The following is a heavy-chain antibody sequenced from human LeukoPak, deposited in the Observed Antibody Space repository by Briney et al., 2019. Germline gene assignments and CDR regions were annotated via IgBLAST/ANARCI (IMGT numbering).Heavy chain of an antibody. J-gene: IGHJ4*02. V-gene: IGHV4-4*07. CDR1: GGSISSYY. Sequence: KPSETLSLTCTVSGGSISSYYWSWIRQPAGKGLEWIGRIYTSGSTNYNPSLKSRVTMSVDTSKNQFSLKLSPVTAADTAVYYCARVNGGNSYYYFDYWGQGTLVTVSS. CDR2: IYTSGST. CDR3: ARVNGGNSYYYFDY. D-gene: IGHD4-23*01.